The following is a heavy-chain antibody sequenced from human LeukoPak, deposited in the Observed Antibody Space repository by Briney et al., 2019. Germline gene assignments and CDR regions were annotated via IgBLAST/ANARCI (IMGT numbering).Heavy chain of an antibody. D-gene: IGHD3-22*01. CDR3: ARVAYYYDSAGKSLKFFYGMDV. CDR1: GYTFTNYE. V-gene: IGHV1-8*01. Sequence: ASVKVSCKASGYTFTNYEINWVRQGTGQGLEWLGWMNPSSGNTGYAQKFQGRVTMTWDPSINPAYMELSSLRSEATAVYCARVAYYYDSAGKSLKFFYGMDVWGQRTTLTVSS. J-gene: IGHJ6*02. CDR2: MNPSSGNT.